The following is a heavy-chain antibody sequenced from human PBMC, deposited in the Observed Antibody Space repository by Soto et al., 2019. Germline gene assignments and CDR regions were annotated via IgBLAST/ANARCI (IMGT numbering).Heavy chain of an antibody. J-gene: IGHJ6*04. Sequence: PGGSLRLSCAASGFTFSDYYMSWIRQAPGKGLEYISYISSSSGSTKYADSVKGRFAISRDNAKNSRYLQMSSLRAEATAVYYCARDRGGSDPLYYYHGMDVWGKGTTVTVSS. CDR1: GFTFSDYY. V-gene: IGHV3-11*06. CDR3: ARDRGGSDPLYYYHGMDV. CDR2: ISSSSGST. D-gene: IGHD5-12*01.